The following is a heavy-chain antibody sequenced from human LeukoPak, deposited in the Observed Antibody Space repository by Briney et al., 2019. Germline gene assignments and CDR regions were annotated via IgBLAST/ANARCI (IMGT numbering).Heavy chain of an antibody. CDR2: ISAYNGNT. CDR1: GYTFTSYG. V-gene: IGHV1-18*01. J-gene: IGHJ4*02. D-gene: IGHD4-17*01. CDR3: AREIYGDRYFDY. Sequence: ASVKVSCKASGYTFTSYGISWVRQAPGQGLEWMGWISAYNGNTNYAQKLQGRVTMTTDTATSTAYMELRSLRSDDTAVYYCAREIYGDRYFDYCGQGTLVTVSS.